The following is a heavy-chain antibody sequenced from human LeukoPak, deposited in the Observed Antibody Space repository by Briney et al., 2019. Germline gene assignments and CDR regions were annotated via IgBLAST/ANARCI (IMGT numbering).Heavy chain of an antibody. CDR1: GFTLTTYA. CDR3: AKDADDYVSYFDY. Sequence: PGGSLRLSCATAGFTLTTYAMTWVRQAPGQGLEWVSGITASGPTTYYADSVKGRFTFSRDNSKSTLYLQMNSLRAEDTAVYYCAKDADDYVSYFDYWGQGTLVTVSS. D-gene: IGHD4-17*01. V-gene: IGHV3-23*01. CDR2: ITASGPTT. J-gene: IGHJ4*02.